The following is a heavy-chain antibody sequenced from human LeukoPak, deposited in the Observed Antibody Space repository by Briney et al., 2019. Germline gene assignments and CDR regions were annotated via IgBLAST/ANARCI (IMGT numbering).Heavy chain of an antibody. V-gene: IGHV4-34*01. Sequence: NPSETLSLTCAVYGGSFSGYYWSWIRQPPGKGLEWIGEINHSGSTNCNPSLKSRVTISVDTSKNQFSLKLSSVTAADTAVYYCARGDGRDGYKGRLEYWGQGNLVTASS. D-gene: IGHD5-24*01. CDR1: GGSFSGYY. J-gene: IGHJ4*02. CDR2: INHSGST. CDR3: ARGDGRDGYKGRLEY.